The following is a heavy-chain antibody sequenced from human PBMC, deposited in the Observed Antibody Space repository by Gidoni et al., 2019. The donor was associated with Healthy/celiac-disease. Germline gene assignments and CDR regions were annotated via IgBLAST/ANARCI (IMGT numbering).Heavy chain of an antibody. CDR3: TRQGSGSYPGY. V-gene: IGHV3-73*02. Sequence: EVQLVESGGGLVQPGGSLKLSCADSWFDFSGSAMHWVRQGSGKGLEWVGRIRSKANSYATAYAASVKGRFTISRDDSKNTAYLQMNSLKTEDTAVYYCTRQGSGSYPGYWGQGTLVTVSS. CDR2: IRSKANSYAT. CDR1: WFDFSGSA. J-gene: IGHJ4*02. D-gene: IGHD1-26*01.